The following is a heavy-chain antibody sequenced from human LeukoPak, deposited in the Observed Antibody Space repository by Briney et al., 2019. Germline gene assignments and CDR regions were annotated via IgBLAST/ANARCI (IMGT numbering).Heavy chain of an antibody. V-gene: IGHV3-43D*04. Sequence: GGSLRLSCAASGFTFDDYAMHWVRQAPGKGLEWVSLISWDGGSTYYADSVKGRFTISRDNAKNSLYLQMNSLRAEDTAVYYCARDYYDSSGRFDYWGQGTLVTVSS. CDR2: ISWDGGST. D-gene: IGHD3-22*01. CDR1: GFTFDDYA. J-gene: IGHJ4*02. CDR3: ARDYYDSSGRFDY.